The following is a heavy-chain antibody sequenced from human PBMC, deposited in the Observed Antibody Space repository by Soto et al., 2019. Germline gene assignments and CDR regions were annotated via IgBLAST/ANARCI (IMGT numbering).Heavy chain of an antibody. CDR1: GFTFISYA. V-gene: IGHV3-23*01. J-gene: IGHJ2*01. Sequence: EVQLLESGGGVVQPGGSLRLSCAASGFTFISYAMKWVRQAPGKGLQWVSAISGGGDATFYADSVKGRFTISRDNSRNTVTLPMNSLGADDTAVYYCARKVPGSTTRPDYWYFDLWGRGTLVTVSS. CDR3: ARKVPGSTTRPDYWYFDL. CDR2: ISGGGDAT. D-gene: IGHD3-10*01.